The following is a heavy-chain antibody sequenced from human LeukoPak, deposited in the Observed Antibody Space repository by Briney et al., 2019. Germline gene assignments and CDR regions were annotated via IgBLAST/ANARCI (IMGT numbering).Heavy chain of an antibody. CDR1: GGTFSSYA. CDR2: IIPIFGTA. V-gene: IGHV1-69*06. CDR3: ARVQGSSGWYIFDY. D-gene: IGHD6-19*01. Sequence: SVKVSCKASGGTFSSYAISWVRQAPGQGLEWMGGIIPIFGTANYAQKFQGRVTITADKSTSTAYMELRSLRSDDTAVYYCARVQGSSGWYIFDYWGQGTLVTVSS. J-gene: IGHJ4*02.